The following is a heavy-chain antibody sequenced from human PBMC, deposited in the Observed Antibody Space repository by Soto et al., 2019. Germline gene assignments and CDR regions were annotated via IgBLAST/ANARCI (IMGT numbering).Heavy chain of an antibody. CDR3: ARGDPHYYYDSRGDAFDI. D-gene: IGHD3-22*01. CDR1: GYTFTSYG. V-gene: IGHV1-18*01. J-gene: IGHJ3*02. CDR2: ISAYNGNT. Sequence: ASVKVSCKASGYTFTSYGISWVRQAPGQGLEWMGWISAYNGNTNYAQKLQGRVTMTTDTSTSTAYMELRRLRSDDTAVYYCARGDPHYYYDSRGDAFDIWGQGTMVTVSS.